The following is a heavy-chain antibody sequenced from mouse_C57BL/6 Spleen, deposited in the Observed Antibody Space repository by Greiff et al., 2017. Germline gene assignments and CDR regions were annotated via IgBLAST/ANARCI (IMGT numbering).Heavy chain of an antibody. CDR2: IWRGGST. J-gene: IGHJ2*01. Sequence: VQLQESGPGLVQPSQSLSITCTVSGFSLPSYGVHWVRQSPGKGLEWLGVIWRGGSTDYNAAFMSRLSITKDNSKSQVFFKMNSLQADDTAIYYCATPIYYDYVFDYWGQGTTLTVSS. CDR3: ATPIYYDYVFDY. CDR1: GFSLPSYG. V-gene: IGHV2-5*01. D-gene: IGHD2-4*01.